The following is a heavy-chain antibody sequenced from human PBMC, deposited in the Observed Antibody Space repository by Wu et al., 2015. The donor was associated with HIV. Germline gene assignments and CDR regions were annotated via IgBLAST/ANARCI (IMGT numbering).Heavy chain of an antibody. D-gene: IGHD3-10*01. Sequence: QVQLVQSGAEVKKPGSSVKVSCKASGGTFSSYAISWVRQAPGQGLEWMGRIIPIFGTANYAQKFQGRVTITTDESTSTAYMELSSLRSEDTAVYYCARDGYYGSGSDAPYYYYYYGMDVWGQGTTVTVSS. CDR1: GGTFSSYA. CDR2: IIPIFGTA. J-gene: IGHJ6*02. V-gene: IGHV1-69*05. CDR3: ARDGYYGSGSDAPYYYYYYGMDV.